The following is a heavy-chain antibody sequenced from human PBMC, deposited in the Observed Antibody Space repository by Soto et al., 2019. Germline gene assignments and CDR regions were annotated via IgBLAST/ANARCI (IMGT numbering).Heavy chain of an antibody. CDR3: ARDPPRGYDSSGYYFDY. CDR2: IIPIFGTA. J-gene: IGHJ4*02. CDR1: GGTFSSYA. V-gene: IGHV1-69*12. D-gene: IGHD3-22*01. Sequence: QVQLVQSGAEVKKPGSSVKVSCKASGGTFSSYAISWVRQAPGQGLEWMGGIIPIFGTANYAQKFQGRVTITADEPTSTAYMELSSLRSEDTAVYYCARDPPRGYDSSGYYFDYWGQGTLVTVSS.